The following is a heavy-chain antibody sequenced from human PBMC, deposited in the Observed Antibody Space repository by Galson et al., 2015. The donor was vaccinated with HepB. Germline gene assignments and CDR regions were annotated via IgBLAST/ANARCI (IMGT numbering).Heavy chain of an antibody. J-gene: IGHJ5*02. CDR1: GFTFSDYT. CDR2: ISFDGNNV. D-gene: IGHD6-13*01. Sequence: SLRLSCAASGFTFSDYTMHWVRQAPGKGLEWVAGISFDGNNVHDADSVKGRFIISRDNSKNTLYLQMNSLRTEDTAVYHCARDTFSSSWHNWFDPWGQGTLVTVSS. CDR3: ARDTFSSSWHNWFDP. V-gene: IGHV3-30-3*01.